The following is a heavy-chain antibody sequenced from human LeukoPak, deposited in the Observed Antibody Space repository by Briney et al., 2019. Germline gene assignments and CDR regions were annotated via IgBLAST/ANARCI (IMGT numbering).Heavy chain of an antibody. Sequence: SETLSLTCAVYGGSFSGYYWCCIRQPPGKGLEWIGEINHSGSTNYNPSLKSRVTISVDTSTNQFSLNLSSVTAADTAVYYCAGGRWDRNDAFDIWGQGTMVTVSS. CDR1: GGSFSGYY. V-gene: IGHV4-34*01. J-gene: IGHJ3*02. CDR3: AGGRWDRNDAFDI. CDR2: INHSGST. D-gene: IGHD1-26*01.